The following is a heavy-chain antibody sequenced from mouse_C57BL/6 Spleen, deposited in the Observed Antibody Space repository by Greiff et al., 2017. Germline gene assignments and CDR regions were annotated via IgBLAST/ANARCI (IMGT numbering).Heavy chain of an antibody. J-gene: IGHJ4*01. D-gene: IGHD2-12*01. CDR2: IDPSDSYT. Sequence: QVQLQQPGAELVKPGASVKLSCKASGYTFTSYWMQWVKQRPGQGLEWIGEIDPSDSYTNYNRKFKGKATLTVDTSSSTAYMQLSSLTSEDSAVYYCARRGRYGMDYWGQGTSVTVSS. CDR3: ARRGRYGMDY. V-gene: IGHV1-50*01. CDR1: GYTFTSYW.